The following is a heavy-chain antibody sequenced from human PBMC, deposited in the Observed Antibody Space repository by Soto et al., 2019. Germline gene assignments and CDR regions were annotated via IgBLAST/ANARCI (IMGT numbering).Heavy chain of an antibody. CDR1: GFTISNYW. CDR2: INSDGSST. V-gene: IGHV3-74*01. Sequence: PGGSLRLSCAASGFTISNYWMHWVRQAPGKGLEWVSRINSDGSSTSYADSVKGRFTISRDNARSTLYLQMNSLRAEDTAMYYWSRDRRTYYYDSSGPFDFWGQETLVTVSS. CDR3: SRDRRTYYYDSSGPFDF. J-gene: IGHJ4*02. D-gene: IGHD3-22*01.